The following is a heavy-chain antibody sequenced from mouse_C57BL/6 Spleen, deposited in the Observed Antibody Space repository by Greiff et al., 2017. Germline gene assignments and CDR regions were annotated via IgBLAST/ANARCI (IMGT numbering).Heavy chain of an antibody. CDR3: TFSTTVVARWFFPYYAMDY. J-gene: IGHJ4*01. CDR1: GFTFSNYW. V-gene: IGHV6-3*01. D-gene: IGHD1-1*01. Sequence: EVQGVESGGGLVQPGGSMKLSCVASGFTFSNYWMNWVRQSPEKGLEWVAQIRLKSDNYATHYAESVKGRFTISRDDSKSSVYLHMNNLRAEDTGIYYCTFSTTVVARWFFPYYAMDYWGQGTSVTVSS. CDR2: IRLKSDNYAT.